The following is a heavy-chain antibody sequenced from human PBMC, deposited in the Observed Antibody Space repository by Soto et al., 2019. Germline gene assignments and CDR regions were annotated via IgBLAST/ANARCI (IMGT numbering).Heavy chain of an antibody. Sequence: GGSLRLSCSASGFTFSSYAMHWVRQAPGKGLEYVSAISSNGGSTYYADSVKGRFTISRDNSENTLYLQMSSLRAEDTAVYYCVKPYRTTVTTFFDYWGQGTLVTVSS. CDR3: VKPYRTTVTTFFDY. CDR1: GFTFSSYA. V-gene: IGHV3-64D*06. J-gene: IGHJ4*02. D-gene: IGHD4-17*01. CDR2: ISSNGGST.